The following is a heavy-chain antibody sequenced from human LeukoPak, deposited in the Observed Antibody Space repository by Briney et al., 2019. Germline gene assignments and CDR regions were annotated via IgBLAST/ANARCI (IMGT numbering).Heavy chain of an antibody. CDR1: GGSISSSNW. V-gene: IGHV4-4*02. CDR3: ARAANHRFGDKTNWYFDL. J-gene: IGHJ2*01. D-gene: IGHD3-10*01. Sequence: PSGTLSLTCAVPGGSISSSNWWSWVRQPPGKGLEWIGEIYHSGSTNYNPSLKSRVTISVDKSKNQFSLKLSSVTAADTAVYYCARAANHRFGDKTNWYFDLWGRGTLVTVSS. CDR2: IYHSGST.